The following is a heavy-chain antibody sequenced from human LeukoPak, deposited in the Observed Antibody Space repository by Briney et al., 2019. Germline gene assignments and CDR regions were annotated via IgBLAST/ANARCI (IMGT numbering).Heavy chain of an antibody. CDR1: GDSINSDY. CDR3: ARDPHSSGWNVFDY. CDR2: TYYSGST. J-gene: IGHJ4*02. V-gene: IGHV4-59*12. D-gene: IGHD6-19*01. Sequence: PSETLSLTCTVSGDSINSDYWNWIRQPPGKGLEWIGFTYYSGSTYYNPSLKSRVTISVDTSKNQFSLKLSSVTAADTAVYYCARDPHSSGWNVFDYWGQGTLVTVSS.